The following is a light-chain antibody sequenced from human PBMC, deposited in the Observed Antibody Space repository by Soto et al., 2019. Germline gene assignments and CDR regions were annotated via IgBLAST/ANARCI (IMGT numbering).Light chain of an antibody. CDR3: QSSDISLGVSVV. J-gene: IGLJ2*01. CDR2: GNT. Sequence: QSVLTKPPSVSGAPGQRVTISCTGSSSNIGAGYDVQWYQQLPGAVPRLTSLGNTNPPAGVPDRFSGTRSGTSASLAISGLQAEDESDYCCQSSDISLGVSVVFGGGTKVTV. CDR1: SSNIGAGYD. V-gene: IGLV1-40*01.